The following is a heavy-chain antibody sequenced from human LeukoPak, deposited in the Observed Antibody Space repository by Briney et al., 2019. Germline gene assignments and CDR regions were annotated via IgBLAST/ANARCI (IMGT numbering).Heavy chain of an antibody. V-gene: IGHV1-69*13. Sequence: SVTVSCKASGGTFSSYAISWVRQAPGQGLEWMGGIIPIFGTANYAQKFQGRVTITADESTSTAYMELSSLRSEDTAVYYCARDQGESLYYYGMDVWGKGTTVTVSS. CDR1: GGTFSSYA. D-gene: IGHD3-16*01. CDR2: IIPIFGTA. CDR3: ARDQGESLYYYGMDV. J-gene: IGHJ6*04.